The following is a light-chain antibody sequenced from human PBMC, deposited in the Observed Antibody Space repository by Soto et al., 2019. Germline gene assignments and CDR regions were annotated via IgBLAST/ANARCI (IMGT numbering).Light chain of an antibody. CDR2: GAS. CDR3: QQYDNLPLT. CDR1: QSVSSN. Sequence: EIVLTQSPAILSVSPGERATLSCRASQSVSSNLAWYQQKPGQAPRLLIFGASSRATGVPARFSGSGSGTEFTLTINSLQSEDFAVYFCQQYDNLPLTFGPGTKVDIK. V-gene: IGKV3-15*01. J-gene: IGKJ3*01.